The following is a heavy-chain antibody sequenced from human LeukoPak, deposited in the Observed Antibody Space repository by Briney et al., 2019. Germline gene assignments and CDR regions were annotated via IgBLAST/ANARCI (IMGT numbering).Heavy chain of an antibody. D-gene: IGHD3-22*01. CDR1: GYNFTDYY. CDR2: VNPDSGGT. J-gene: IGHJ4*02. V-gene: IGHV1-2*02. Sequence: ASVKVSCKASGYNFTDYYIHWVRQAPGQGLEWVGWVNPDSGGTKYAQKFQGGVTMTRDTSISTAYMELSRLRSDDTAVYYCARMLGYYYDSSGYRHFDYWGQGTLVTVSS. CDR3: ARMLGYYYDSSGYRHFDY.